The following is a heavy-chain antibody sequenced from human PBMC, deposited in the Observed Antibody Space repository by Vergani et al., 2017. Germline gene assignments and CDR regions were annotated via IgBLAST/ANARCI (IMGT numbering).Heavy chain of an antibody. CDR1: GGTFSSYT. J-gene: IGHJ4*02. V-gene: IGHV1-69*02. Sequence: QVQLVQSGAEVKKPGSSVKVSCKASGGTFSSYTISWVRQAPGQGLEWMGRIIPILGIANYAQKFQGRVTITADKSTSTAYMELSSLRSEXTAVYYCARGAEYYYDSSPFDYWGQGTLVTVSS. D-gene: IGHD3-22*01. CDR3: ARGAEYYYDSSPFDY. CDR2: IIPILGIA.